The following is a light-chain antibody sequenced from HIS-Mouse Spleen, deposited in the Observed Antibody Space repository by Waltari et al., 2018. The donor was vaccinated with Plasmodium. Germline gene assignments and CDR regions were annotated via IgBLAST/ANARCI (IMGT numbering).Light chain of an antibody. CDR1: QSVSSN. V-gene: IGKV3-15*01. J-gene: IGKJ3*01. CDR3: QQYNNWSFT. Sequence: EIVMTQSPATLSVSPGERATLSCRASQSVSSNLAWYQQKPGQAPMLLIYGASTRATGIPTRCSGSGSGTEYTLTISSLQSEDFAVYCCQQYNNWSFTFGPGTKVDIK. CDR2: GAS.